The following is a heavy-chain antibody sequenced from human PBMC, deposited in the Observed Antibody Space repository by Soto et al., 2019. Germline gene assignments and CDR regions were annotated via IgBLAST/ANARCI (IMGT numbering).Heavy chain of an antibody. V-gene: IGHV1-69*01. Sequence: QVQLVQSGAELKNPGSSVNVSCKSSGGNFNNYAISWVRQAPGQGLEWVGRIIPIFGAAHYAPNLEGRVTITAVESTSTVYMELNILRSEDAASYCWAREHPPLVRGAFDNGGQGTLVSVSS. D-gene: IGHD6-13*01. J-gene: IGHJ4*02. CDR1: GGNFNNYA. CDR2: IIPIFGAA. CDR3: AREHPPLVRGAFDN.